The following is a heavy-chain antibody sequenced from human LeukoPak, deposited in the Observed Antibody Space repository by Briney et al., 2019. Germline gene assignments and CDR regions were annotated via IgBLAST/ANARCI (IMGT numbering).Heavy chain of an antibody. D-gene: IGHD2-8*01. CDR3: ARVYEWHMYNWFDP. CDR1: GYTFTSYG. V-gene: IGHV1-18*01. J-gene: IGHJ5*02. Sequence: ASVKVSCKASGYTFTSYGISWVRQAPGQGLEWMGWISAYNGNTNYAQKLQGRVTMTTDTSTSTAYMELRSLRSDDTAVYYCARVYEWHMYNWFDPWGQGTLVTVSS. CDR2: ISAYNGNT.